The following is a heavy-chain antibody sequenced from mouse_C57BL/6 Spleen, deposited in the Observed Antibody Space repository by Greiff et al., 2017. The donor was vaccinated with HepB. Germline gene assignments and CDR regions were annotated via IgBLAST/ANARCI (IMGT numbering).Heavy chain of an antibody. CDR3: TTYYGSSTAY. Sequence: VQLQQSGAELVRPGASVKLSCTASGFNIKDYYMHWVKQRPEQGLEWIGRIDPEDGDTDYAPKFQGKATMTADTASNTAYLQLSSLTSEDTAVYYCTTYYGSSTAYWGQGTLVTVSA. CDR1: GFNIKDYY. CDR2: IDPEDGDT. J-gene: IGHJ3*01. V-gene: IGHV14-1*01. D-gene: IGHD1-1*01.